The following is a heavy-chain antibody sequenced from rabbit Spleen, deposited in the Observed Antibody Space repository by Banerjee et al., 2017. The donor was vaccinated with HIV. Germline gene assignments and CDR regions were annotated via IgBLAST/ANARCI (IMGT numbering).Heavy chain of an antibody. V-gene: IGHV1S45*01. CDR1: GVSFSSSSY. J-gene: IGHJ4*01. CDR3: ARDLTDVIGWNFGW. CDR2: SDTGGSGGI. D-gene: IGHD1-1*01. Sequence: QEQLVESGGGLAQPGASLTLTCTASGVSFSSSSYMCWVRQAPGKGLEWIACSDTGGSGGIYYASWAKGRFTFSKTSSTTVTLQVTSLTAADTATYFCARDLTDVIGWNFGWWGPGTLVTVS.